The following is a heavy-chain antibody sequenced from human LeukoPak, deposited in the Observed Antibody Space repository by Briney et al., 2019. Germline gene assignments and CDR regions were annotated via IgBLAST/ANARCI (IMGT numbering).Heavy chain of an antibody. Sequence: NPSETLSLTCTVSGDSISSGSHYWNWIRQPAGKGLEWIGRIYTSGSTNYNPSLKSRVTISVDTSKNQFSLKLSSVTAADTAVYYCARRGDVWGKGTTVTVSS. CDR3: ARRGDV. V-gene: IGHV4-61*02. CDR2: IYTSGST. CDR1: GDSISSGSHY. J-gene: IGHJ6*04.